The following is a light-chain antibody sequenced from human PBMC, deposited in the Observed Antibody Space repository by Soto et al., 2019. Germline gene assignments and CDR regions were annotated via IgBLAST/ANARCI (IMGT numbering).Light chain of an antibody. J-gene: IGKJ1*01. CDR1: QSISGW. Sequence: DIQMTQSPSTLSASVGDRVTITCRASQSISGWLAWYQQKPGKAPKLLIYDASSLQSGVPSRFSGAGSGTDFTLTIANLHPEDFAIYYCKQSYSTQWTFGQGTKVDIK. V-gene: IGKV1-5*01. CDR2: DAS. CDR3: KQSYSTQWT.